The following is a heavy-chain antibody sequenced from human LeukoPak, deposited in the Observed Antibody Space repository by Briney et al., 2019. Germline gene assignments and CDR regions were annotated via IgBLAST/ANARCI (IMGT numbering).Heavy chain of an antibody. D-gene: IGHD2-21*01. V-gene: IGHV3-66*01. CDR1: GFTVSTNY. CDR3: ARVSSSGGGGVDI. J-gene: IGHJ3*02. CDR2: IYSGGST. Sequence: PGGSLRLSCAASGFTVSTNYMSWVRQAPGKGLEWLSVIYSGGSTYYADSVKGRFTISRDNSKNTVYLQMNSLRGEDTAVYYCARVSSSGGGGVDIWGQGTMVTVSS.